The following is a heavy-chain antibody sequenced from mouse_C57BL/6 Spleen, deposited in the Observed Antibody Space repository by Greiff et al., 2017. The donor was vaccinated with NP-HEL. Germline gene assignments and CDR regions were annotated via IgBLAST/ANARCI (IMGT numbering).Heavy chain of an antibody. CDR2: IYPGDGDT. Sequence: VQLQQSGPELVKPGASVKISCKASGYAFSRSWMNWVKQRPGKGLEWIGRIYPGDGDTNYNGKFKGKATLTADKSSSTAYMQLSSLTSEDSAVYFCARSQATGYAMDYWGQGTSVTVSS. D-gene: IGHD3-2*02. CDR3: ARSQATGYAMDY. CDR1: GYAFSRSW. V-gene: IGHV1-82*01. J-gene: IGHJ4*01.